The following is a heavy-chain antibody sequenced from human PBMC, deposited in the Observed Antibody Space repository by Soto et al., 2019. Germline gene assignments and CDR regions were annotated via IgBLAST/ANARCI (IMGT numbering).Heavy chain of an antibody. J-gene: IGHJ5*02. CDR1: GGSISSYY. V-gene: IGHV4-59*01. CDR3: ARDPDEGYCSSTSCYNWFDP. CDR2: IYYSGST. Sequence: SETLSLTCTVSGGSISSYYWSWIRQPPGKGLEWIGYIYYSGSTNYNPSLKSRVTISVDTSKNQFSLKLSSVTAADTAVYYCARDPDEGYCSSTSCYNWFDPWGQGTLVTVSS. D-gene: IGHD2-2*01.